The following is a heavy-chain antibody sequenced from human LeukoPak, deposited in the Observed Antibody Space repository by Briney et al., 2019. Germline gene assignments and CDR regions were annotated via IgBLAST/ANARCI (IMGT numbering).Heavy chain of an antibody. Sequence: AGGSLRLSCAASGFTFSTYAMHWVRHAPGKGLEWVAVILYDGTNQYYADSVKGRFTISRDNSRNTLYLQMNSLKVEDTAVYYCARGGNIGYKYNAFDVWGQGTMVTVSS. D-gene: IGHD2/OR15-2a*01. V-gene: IGHV3-30-3*01. CDR1: GFTFSTYA. CDR3: ARGGNIGYKYNAFDV. J-gene: IGHJ3*01. CDR2: ILYDGTNQ.